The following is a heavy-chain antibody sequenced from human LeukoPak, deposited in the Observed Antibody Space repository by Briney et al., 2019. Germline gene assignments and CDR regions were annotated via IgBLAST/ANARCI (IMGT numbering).Heavy chain of an antibody. CDR1: GFTFSSYG. CDR3: AKDPPRRDGYKSGDY. Sequence: GGSLRLSCAASGFTFSSYGMHWVRQAPGKGLEWVAFIRYDGSNKYYADSVKGRFTISRDDSKNTLYLQMNSLRAEDTAVYYCAKDPPRRDGYKSGDYWGQGTLVTVSS. J-gene: IGHJ4*02. V-gene: IGHV3-30*02. CDR2: IRYDGSNK. D-gene: IGHD5-24*01.